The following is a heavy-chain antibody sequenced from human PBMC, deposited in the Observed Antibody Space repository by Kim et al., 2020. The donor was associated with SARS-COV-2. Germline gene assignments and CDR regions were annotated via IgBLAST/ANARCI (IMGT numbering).Heavy chain of an antibody. CDR3: AKDHPSSGWPAFDS. J-gene: IGHJ4*02. CDR2: INNGGNA. Sequence: WGSLRLSCAASGFTFTSRAMSWVRQAPGKGPEWVASINNGGNAYYADSVKGRFTVSRDITRDTLYLQMNNLRAEDTALYYCAKDHPSSGWPAFDSWGQGT. D-gene: IGHD6-19*01. V-gene: IGHV3-23*01. CDR1: GFTFTSRA.